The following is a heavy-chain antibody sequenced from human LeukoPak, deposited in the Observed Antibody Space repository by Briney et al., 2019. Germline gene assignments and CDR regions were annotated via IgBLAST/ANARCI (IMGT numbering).Heavy chain of an antibody. CDR1: GGSISNYF. CDR2: IYYTGST. CDR3: ARPSRSISTAGAFDI. V-gene: IGHV4-59*01. J-gene: IGHJ3*02. Sequence: SETLSLTCTVSGGSISNYFWSWIRQPPGRGLEWIGYIYYTGSTNYNPSLKSRVTISVGTSKNQFSLKLSSVTAADTAVYYCARPSRSISTAGAFDIWGQGTMVTVSS. D-gene: IGHD3-10*01.